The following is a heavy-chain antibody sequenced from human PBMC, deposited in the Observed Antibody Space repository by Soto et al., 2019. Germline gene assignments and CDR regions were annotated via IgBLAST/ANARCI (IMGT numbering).Heavy chain of an antibody. V-gene: IGHV2-5*02. CDR2: IYWDDDK. CDR1: GLSLSTSGEG. D-gene: IGHD6-13*01. Sequence: SCPTPVNPPQNPPLTFTFSGLSLSTSGEGVGWIRQPPGKALEWLALIYWDDDKRYSPSLKSRLTITKDTSKNQVVLTMANMDPVDTATYYCAHSGGSSWYYYYYMDVWGKGTTVT. J-gene: IGHJ6*03. CDR3: AHSGGSSWYYYYYMDV.